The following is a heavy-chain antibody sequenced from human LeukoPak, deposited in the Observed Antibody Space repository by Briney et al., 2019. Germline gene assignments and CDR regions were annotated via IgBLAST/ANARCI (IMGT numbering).Heavy chain of an antibody. CDR1: GGSFSDYY. CDR2: MSPSGSS. V-gene: IGHV4-34*01. CDR3: ARGRQDVSMILVVMAGVSYYLDV. D-gene: IGHD3-22*01. J-gene: IGHJ6*03. Sequence: SSETLCLSCADSGGSFSDYYWTWIRQTPGKGLEWIAEMSPSGSSKYNPYLKSRVTISVDTSKNQFSLKLRSVTAADTAVYYCARGRQDVSMILVVMAGVSYYLDVWSKGTTVTVS.